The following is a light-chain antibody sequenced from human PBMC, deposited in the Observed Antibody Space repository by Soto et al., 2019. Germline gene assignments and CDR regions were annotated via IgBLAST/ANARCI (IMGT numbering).Light chain of an antibody. CDR3: QSYDSSLNAVL. CDR2: GSN. CDR1: SSNIGAGYD. Sequence: QSVLTQPPSVSGAPGQRVTISCTGSSSNIGAGYDVHWYQQLPGMAPKLLIYGSNSRPVGVPDRFSGSKSGPSGSLAITGLQAGDEADYYCQSYDSSLNAVLFGGGTTLTVL. V-gene: IGLV1-40*01. J-gene: IGLJ3*02.